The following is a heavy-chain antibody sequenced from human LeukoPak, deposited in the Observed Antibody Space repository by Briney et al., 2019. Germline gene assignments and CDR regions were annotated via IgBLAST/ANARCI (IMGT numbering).Heavy chain of an antibody. V-gene: IGHV1-24*01. J-gene: IGHJ5*02. CDR2: FDPEDGET. Sequence: ASVKVSCKVSGYTLTELSMHWVRQAPGKGLEWMGGFDPEDGETIYAQKFQGRVTMTEDTSTDTAYMELSSLRSEDTAVYYCATFIPKYYYDSSGLNWFDPWGQGTLVTVSS. D-gene: IGHD3-22*01. CDR1: GYTLTELS. CDR3: ATFIPKYYYDSSGLNWFDP.